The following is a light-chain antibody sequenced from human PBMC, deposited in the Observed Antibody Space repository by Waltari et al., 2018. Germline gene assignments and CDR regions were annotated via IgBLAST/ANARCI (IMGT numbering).Light chain of an antibody. CDR2: DAS. J-gene: IGKJ1*01. CDR3: QQYVTLPAT. CDR1: QSPSRP. Sequence: EIVLTLSPDTLSSSPVERAALSSSTSQSPSRPLARYQQKPGQAPRLLIYDASRRATGIPDRFIGSGSGTDFTLTISRLEPEDFAVYYCQQYVTLPATFGQGTRVEIK. V-gene: IGKV3-20*01.